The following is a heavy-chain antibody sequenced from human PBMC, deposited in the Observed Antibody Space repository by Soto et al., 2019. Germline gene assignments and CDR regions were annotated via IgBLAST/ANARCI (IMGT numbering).Heavy chain of an antibody. CDR3: ARRYGASFDY. D-gene: IGHD4-17*01. CDR2: IYHSGST. Sequence: PSETLSLTCAVSGGSISSSNRWSWVRQPPGKGLEWIGDIYHSGSTNYNPSLKSRVTISVDTSKNQFSLKLSSVTAADTAVYYCARRYGASFDYWGQGTLVTVSS. CDR1: GGSISSSNR. J-gene: IGHJ4*02. V-gene: IGHV4-4*02.